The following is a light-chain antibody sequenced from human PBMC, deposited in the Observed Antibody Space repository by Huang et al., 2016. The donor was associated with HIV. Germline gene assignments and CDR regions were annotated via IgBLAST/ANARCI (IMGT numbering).Light chain of an antibody. J-gene: IGKJ2*03. V-gene: IGKV1-NL1*01. CDR2: AAA. CDR3: QQYHSTPIYS. CDR1: QAISNS. Sequence: DMQMTQSPSSLSASVGDTVTITFRASQAISNSVAWYQQRPGKAPKLLLFAAARLEDGVPSRFSGSGSGTDYTLTISSLQPEDFATYYCQQYHSTPIYSFGQGTKLEIK.